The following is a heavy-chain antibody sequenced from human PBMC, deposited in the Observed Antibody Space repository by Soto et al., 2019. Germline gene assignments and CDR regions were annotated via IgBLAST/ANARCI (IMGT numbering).Heavy chain of an antibody. Sequence: LRLSCAVSGFSFSSAWMTWIRQAPGKGLERVAIMNEDGSERYYVDSVKGRFTISRDNAKNALFLQMNSLRVEDTAVYFCARDRAYSRFDYWGQGSLVTVSS. CDR2: MNEDGSER. CDR3: ARDRAYSRFDY. J-gene: IGHJ4*02. CDR1: GFSFSSAW. D-gene: IGHD4-4*01. V-gene: IGHV3-7*03.